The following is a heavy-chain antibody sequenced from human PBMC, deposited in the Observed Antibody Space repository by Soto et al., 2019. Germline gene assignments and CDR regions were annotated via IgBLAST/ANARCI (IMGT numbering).Heavy chain of an antibody. V-gene: IGHV3-21*01. Sequence: GGSLRLSCAASGFTFSSYSMNWVRQAPGKGLEWVSSISSSSSYIYYADSVKGRFTISRDNAKNSRYLQMNSLRAEDTAVYYCARDLRDGYNRIGNDYWGQGTLVTVSS. CDR3: ARDLRDGYNRIGNDY. D-gene: IGHD5-12*01. CDR2: ISSSSSYI. CDR1: GFTFSSYS. J-gene: IGHJ4*02.